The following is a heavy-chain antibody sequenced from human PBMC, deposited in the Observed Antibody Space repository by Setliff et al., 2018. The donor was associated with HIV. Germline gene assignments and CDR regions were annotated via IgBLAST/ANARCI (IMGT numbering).Heavy chain of an antibody. J-gene: IGHJ4*02. V-gene: IGHV4-59*11. D-gene: IGHD6-13*01. CDR1: GGSISSHY. CDR3: VTSSSWSSRLNF. CDR2: IYYNGIT. Sequence: SETLSLTCTVSGGSISSHYWSWIRQPPGKGLEWIGSIYYNGITNYNPSLKSRVTVSVDTSKNQFSLKLSSVTAADTAVYYCVTSSSWSSRLNFWGQGMLVTVSS.